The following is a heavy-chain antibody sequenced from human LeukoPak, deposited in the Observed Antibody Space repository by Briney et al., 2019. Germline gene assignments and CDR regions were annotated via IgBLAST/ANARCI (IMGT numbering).Heavy chain of an antibody. CDR2: INAGNGNT. CDR1: GYTFTSYA. Sequence: GASVKVSCKASGYTFTSYAMHWVRQAPGQRLEWMGWINAGNGNTKYSQKFQGRVTITRDTSASTAYMELSSLRSEDTAVYYCARGPRYSSSWYYFDYWGQGTLVTVSS. CDR3: ARGPRYSSSWYYFDY. D-gene: IGHD6-13*01. V-gene: IGHV1-3*01. J-gene: IGHJ4*02.